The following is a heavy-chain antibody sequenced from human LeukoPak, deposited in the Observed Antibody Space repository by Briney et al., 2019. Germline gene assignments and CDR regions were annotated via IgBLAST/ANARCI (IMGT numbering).Heavy chain of an antibody. CDR3: ARGKTTHDY. CDR1: GFTFSNYW. V-gene: IGHV3-7*01. CDR2: IKQEGSEK. Sequence: PGGSLRLSCAGSGFTFSNYWMTWVRQAPGKGLEWVANIKQEGSEKSYVDSVKGRFTISRDNAKNSLFLQMNSLRAEDTAVYYCARGKTTHDYWGQGTLVTVSS. J-gene: IGHJ4*02. D-gene: IGHD4-11*01.